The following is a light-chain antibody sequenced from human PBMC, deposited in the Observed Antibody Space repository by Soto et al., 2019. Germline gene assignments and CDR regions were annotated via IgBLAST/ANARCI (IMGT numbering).Light chain of an antibody. V-gene: IGLV1-40*01. CDR1: RSNIGAGYD. Sequence: QPVLTQPPSVSGAPGQRVTISCTGSRSNIGAGYDVHWYQQLPGRAPKLLIYGNTNRPSGVPDRFSGSKSGTSASLAITGLQAEDEADYYCLSFDSSLSVVFGGGTQLTVL. CDR2: GNT. CDR3: LSFDSSLSVV. J-gene: IGLJ2*01.